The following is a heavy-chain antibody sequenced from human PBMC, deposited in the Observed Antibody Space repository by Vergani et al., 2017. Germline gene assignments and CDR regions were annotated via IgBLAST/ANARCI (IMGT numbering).Heavy chain of an antibody. D-gene: IGHD2-2*02. CDR3: ARGAKYCSSTSCYTSPFGY. J-gene: IGHJ4*02. V-gene: IGHV4-34*01. Sequence: QVQLQQWGAGLLKPSETLSLTCAVYGGSFSGYYWSWIRQPPGKGLEGIGEINHSGSTNYNPSLKSRVTISVDTSKNQFSLKLSSVTAADTAVYYCARGAKYCSSTSCYTSPFGYWGQGTLVTVSS. CDR1: GGSFSGYY. CDR2: INHSGST.